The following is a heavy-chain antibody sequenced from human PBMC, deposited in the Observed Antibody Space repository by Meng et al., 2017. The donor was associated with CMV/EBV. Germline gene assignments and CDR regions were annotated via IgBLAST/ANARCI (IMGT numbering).Heavy chain of an antibody. J-gene: IGHJ6*02. CDR2: IRYDGSNK. D-gene: IGHD3-22*01. Sequence: GESLKISCAASGFTFSSYGMHWVRQAPGKGLEWVAFIRYDGSNKYYADSVKGRFTISRDNAKNSLYLQMNSLRAEDTAVYYCARDDDSSGYSYYYYYGMDVWGQGTTVTVSS. CDR1: GFTFSSYG. V-gene: IGHV3-30*02. CDR3: ARDDDSSGYSYYYYYGMDV.